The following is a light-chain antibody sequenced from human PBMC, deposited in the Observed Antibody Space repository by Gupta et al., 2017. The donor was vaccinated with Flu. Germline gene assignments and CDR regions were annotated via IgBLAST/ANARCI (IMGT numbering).Light chain of an antibody. CDR2: DGH. J-gene: IGLJ2*01. CDR1: DSHVGIFGH. V-gene: IGLV2-23*03. CDR3: CSYAGSRVFAV. Sequence: NSVSFTGSDSHVGIFGHVSWYRQVPGIAPKLLLYDGHKQRPGVSDRLSGANYGNTASLTVSGLQTEDEADYYCCSYAGSRVFAVFGGGTKLTVL.